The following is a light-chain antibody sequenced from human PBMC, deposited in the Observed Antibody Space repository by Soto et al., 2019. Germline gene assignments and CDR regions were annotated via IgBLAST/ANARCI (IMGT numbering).Light chain of an antibody. CDR3: QQYNNWPQT. J-gene: IGKJ1*01. CDR2: RAS. CDR1: QSVSDN. Sequence: EVLMTQSPDTLYVSPGERVTRSCRASQSVSDNLAWYQQKPGQGPRLLVYRASTRTLGIPARFSGSESGTEFTLTISSLQSEDFAVYYCQQYNNWPQTFGQGTKVDIK. V-gene: IGKV3-15*01.